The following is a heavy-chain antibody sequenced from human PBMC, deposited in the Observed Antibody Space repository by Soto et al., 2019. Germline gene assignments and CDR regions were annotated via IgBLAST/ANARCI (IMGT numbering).Heavy chain of an antibody. Sequence: TSETLSLTCTVSGGSISSGGYYWSWIRQQPGKGLEWIGYIYYSGSTYYNPSLKSRVTISVDTSKNQFSLKLSSVTAADTAVYYCARDLYYDILTGYYRGPWFDPRGQGTLLTVSS. CDR3: ARDLYYDILTGYYRGPWFDP. J-gene: IGHJ5*02. CDR2: IYYSGST. D-gene: IGHD3-9*01. CDR1: GGSISSGGYY. V-gene: IGHV4-31*03.